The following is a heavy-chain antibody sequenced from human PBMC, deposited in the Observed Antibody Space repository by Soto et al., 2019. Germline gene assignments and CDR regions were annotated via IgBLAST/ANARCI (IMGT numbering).Heavy chain of an antibody. V-gene: IGHV3-48*02. CDR1: GFTFSSYS. D-gene: IGHD2-15*01. J-gene: IGHJ6*02. CDR2: ISSSSSTI. Sequence: GWSLRLSCAASGFTFSSYSMNWVRQAPGKGLEWVSYISSSSSTIYYADSVKGRFTISRDNAKNSLYLQMNSLRDEDTAVYYCARGWVVYYYYGMDVWGQGTTVTVSS. CDR3: ARGWVVYYYYGMDV.